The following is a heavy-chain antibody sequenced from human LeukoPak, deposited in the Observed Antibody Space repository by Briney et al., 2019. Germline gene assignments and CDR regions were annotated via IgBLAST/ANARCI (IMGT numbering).Heavy chain of an antibody. V-gene: IGHV3-23*01. Sequence: GGSLRLSCAASGFTFNNYAMTWVRQAPGKGLEWVSAISGSGSTTYYADSVKGRFTISRDNSKNTLFLQMNSLTAEDTAIYSCARPRLEYCSGGSCFDAFDIWGQGTMVTVSS. CDR3: ARPRLEYCSGGSCFDAFDI. CDR2: ISGSGSTT. J-gene: IGHJ3*02. D-gene: IGHD2-15*01. CDR1: GFTFNNYA.